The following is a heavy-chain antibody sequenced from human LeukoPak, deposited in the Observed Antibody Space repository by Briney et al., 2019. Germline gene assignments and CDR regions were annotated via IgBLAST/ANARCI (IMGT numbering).Heavy chain of an antibody. V-gene: IGHV4-34*01. Sequence: SETLSLTCTVSGGSISSYYWSWIRQPPGKGLEWIGEINHSGSTNYNPSLKSRVTISVDTSKNQFSLKLSSVTAADTAVYYCARGAYYDFWSANNCFDPWGQGTLVTVSS. CDR1: GGSISSYY. J-gene: IGHJ5*02. CDR2: INHSGST. CDR3: ARGAYYDFWSANNCFDP. D-gene: IGHD3-3*01.